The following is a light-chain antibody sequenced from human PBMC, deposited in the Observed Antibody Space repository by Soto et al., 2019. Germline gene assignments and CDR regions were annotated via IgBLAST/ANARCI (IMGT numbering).Light chain of an antibody. Sequence: EIVMTQSPATLSVSPGERATLSCRASQSVSIDLAWYQQKPGQAPRLLIYAASTRATGIPARFSGSGSGTDFTLTISRLEPEDFALYYCQQYVTSAITFGQGTRLEI. CDR3: QQYVTSAIT. J-gene: IGKJ5*01. CDR1: QSVSID. V-gene: IGKV3-15*01. CDR2: AAS.